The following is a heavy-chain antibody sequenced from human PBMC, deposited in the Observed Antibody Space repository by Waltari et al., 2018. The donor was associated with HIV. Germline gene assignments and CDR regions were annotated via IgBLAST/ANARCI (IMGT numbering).Heavy chain of an antibody. D-gene: IGHD3-22*01. CDR1: GYTFTTYT. CDR3: ARDGGYHYPYYLDY. J-gene: IGHJ4*02. V-gene: IGHV1-18*01. CDR2: ISPYNGNT. Sequence: QVQLVQSGAEVKKPGASVKVSCKASGYTFTTYTISWVRQAPGQGLEWMGWISPYNGNTNYAKKLQGRVTMTTDTSTTTAYLERRSLRSDDTAVYYCARDGGYHYPYYLDYWGQGTLVTVSS.